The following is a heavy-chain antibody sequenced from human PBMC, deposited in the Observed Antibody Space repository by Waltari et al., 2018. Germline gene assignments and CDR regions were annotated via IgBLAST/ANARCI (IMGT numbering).Heavy chain of an antibody. CDR3: AREVWFGSHRWFDP. CDR1: GGSISSYY. D-gene: IGHD3-10*01. CDR2: IYTSGST. Sequence: QVQLQESGPGLVKPSETLSLTCTVSGGSISSYYWSWIRQPAGKGLEWIGRIYTSGSTNYSPSLKSRVTSSVDTSRNQFSLKLSSVTAADTAVYYCAREVWFGSHRWFDPWGQGTLVTVSS. J-gene: IGHJ5*02. V-gene: IGHV4-4*07.